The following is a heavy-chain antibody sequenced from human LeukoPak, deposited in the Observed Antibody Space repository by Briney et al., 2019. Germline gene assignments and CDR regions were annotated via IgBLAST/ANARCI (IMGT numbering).Heavy chain of an antibody. D-gene: IGHD4-23*01. V-gene: IGHV1-2*02. CDR1: GYTFTGYY. CDR3: ARDQGNPGYYYYGMDV. J-gene: IGHJ6*02. CDR2: INPNSGGT. Sequence: ATVTVSCKASGYTFTGYYMHWVRQAPGQGLEWMGWINPNSGGTNYAQKFQGRVTITADESTSTAYMELSSLRSEDTAVYYCARDQGNPGYYYYGMDVWGQGTTVTVSS.